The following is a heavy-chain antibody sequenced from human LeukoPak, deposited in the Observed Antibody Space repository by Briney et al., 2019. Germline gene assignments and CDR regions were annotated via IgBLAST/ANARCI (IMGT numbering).Heavy chain of an antibody. CDR2: TNPNSGNT. CDR3: ARVGGRGLQLWIPYYYYYYMDV. J-gene: IGHJ6*03. D-gene: IGHD5-18*01. CDR1: GYTFTSYD. Sequence: GASVKVSCKASGYTFTSYDINWVRQATGQGLEWMGWTNPNSGNTGYAQKFQGRVTMTRNTSISTAYMELSSLRSEDTAVDYCARVGGRGLQLWIPYYYYYYMDVWGKGTTVTISS. V-gene: IGHV1-8*01.